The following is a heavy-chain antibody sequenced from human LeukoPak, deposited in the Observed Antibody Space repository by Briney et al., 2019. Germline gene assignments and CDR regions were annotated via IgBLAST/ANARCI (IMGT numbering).Heavy chain of an antibody. J-gene: IGHJ4*02. D-gene: IGHD6-13*01. CDR3: ASKGLAAAGPPLFDY. V-gene: IGHV4-39*01. CDR1: GGSIYTSSCY. CDR2: IYYSGST. Sequence: PSETLSLTCIVSGGSIYTSSCYWDWVRQPPGKGPEWIGSIYYSGSTYYNPSLKSRVTISVDTSKNQFSLKLSSVTAADTAVYYCASKGLAAAGPPLFDYWGQGTLVTVSS.